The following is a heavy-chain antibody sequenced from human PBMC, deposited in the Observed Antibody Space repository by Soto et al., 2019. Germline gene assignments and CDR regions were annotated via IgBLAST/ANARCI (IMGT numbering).Heavy chain of an antibody. V-gene: IGHV4-39*01. D-gene: IGHD6-19*01. CDR1: GGSISSSSYY. Sequence: SETLSLTCTVSGGSISSSSYYWGWIRQPPGKGLEWIGSIYYSGSTYYNPSLKSRVTISVDTSKNQFSLKLSSVTAADTAVYYCARRGSSGWYYFDYWGQGTLVTVSS. J-gene: IGHJ4*02. CDR3: ARRGSSGWYYFDY. CDR2: IYYSGST.